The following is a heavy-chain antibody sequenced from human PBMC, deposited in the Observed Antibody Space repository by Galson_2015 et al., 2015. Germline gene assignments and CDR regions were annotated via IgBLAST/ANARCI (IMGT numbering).Heavy chain of an antibody. D-gene: IGHD6-19*01. CDR2: IDRGGST. V-gene: IGHV3-53*01. J-gene: IGHJ4*02. CDR1: GFTVSDNY. Sequence: SLRLSCAASGFTVSDNYMSWVRQAPGKGLEWVSVIDRGGSTYYADSVKGRFTISRDNSKNTLYLQMNSPRVEDTAVYYCARGEYSSGWYRGWGQGALVTVSS. CDR3: ARGEYSSGWYRG.